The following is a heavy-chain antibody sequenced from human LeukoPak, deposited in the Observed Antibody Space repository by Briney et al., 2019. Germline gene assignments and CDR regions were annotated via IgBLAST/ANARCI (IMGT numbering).Heavy chain of an antibody. V-gene: IGHV4-39*07. CDR3: ARVGYCSGGSCYRGAFDI. CDR2: IYYSGST. J-gene: IGHJ3*02. D-gene: IGHD2-15*01. Sequence: SETLSLTCTVSGGSISSSSYYWGWIRQPPGKGLEWIGSIYYSGSTYYNPSLKSRVTISVDTTKNQFSLKLSSVTAADTAVYYCARVGYCSGGSCYRGAFDIWGQGTMVTASS. CDR1: GGSISSSSYY.